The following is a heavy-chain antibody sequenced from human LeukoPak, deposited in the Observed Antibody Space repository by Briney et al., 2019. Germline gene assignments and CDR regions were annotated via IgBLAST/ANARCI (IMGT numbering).Heavy chain of an antibody. Sequence: PSETLSLTCTVSGGSISSYYWSWIRQPPGKGLEWIGYIYYSGSTNYNPSLKSRVTISVDTSKNQFSLKLSSVTAADTAVYYCARTYYYGSGSYLRLYYFDYWGQGTLVTVSS. CDR1: GGSISSYY. CDR2: IYYSGST. V-gene: IGHV4-59*12. D-gene: IGHD3-10*01. J-gene: IGHJ4*02. CDR3: ARTYYYGSGSYLRLYYFDY.